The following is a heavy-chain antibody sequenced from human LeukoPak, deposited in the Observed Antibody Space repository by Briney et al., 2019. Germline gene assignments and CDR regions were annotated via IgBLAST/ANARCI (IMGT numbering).Heavy chain of an antibody. Sequence: GGSLRLSCAASGFTFSSYAMSWVRQAPGKGLEWVSAISGSGGSTYYADSVKGRFTISRDNSKNTLYLQMNSLRADDTAVYYCARDRGYYDSSGYYYIYWGQGTLVTVSS. CDR2: ISGSGGST. D-gene: IGHD3-22*01. CDR3: ARDRGYYDSSGYYYIY. V-gene: IGHV3-23*01. CDR1: GFTFSSYA. J-gene: IGHJ4*02.